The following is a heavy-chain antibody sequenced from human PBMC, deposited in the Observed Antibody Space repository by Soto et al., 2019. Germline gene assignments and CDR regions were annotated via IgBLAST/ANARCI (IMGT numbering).Heavy chain of an antibody. CDR3: ARERFLDRNYYYYYMDV. J-gene: IGHJ6*03. Sequence: PGGSLRLSCAASGFTFSSCSMNWVRQAPGKGLEWVSYISSSSSTIYYADSVKGRFTISRDNAKNLLYLQMNSLRAEDTAVYYCARERFLDRNYYYYYMDVWGKGTTVTVSS. V-gene: IGHV3-48*01. CDR1: GFTFSSCS. D-gene: IGHD3-3*01. CDR2: ISSSSSTI.